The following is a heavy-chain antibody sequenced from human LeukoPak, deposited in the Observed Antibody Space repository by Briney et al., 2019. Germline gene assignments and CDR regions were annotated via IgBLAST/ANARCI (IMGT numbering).Heavy chain of an antibody. CDR3: ARDTAATFDY. V-gene: IGHV3-33*01. CDR2: IWYDGSNK. Sequence: GRSLRLSCAASGFTFSSYGKHWVRQAPGKGLEWVAVIWYDGSNKYYADSVKGRFTISRDNSKNTLYLQMNSLRAEDTAVYYCARDTAATFDYWGQGTLVTVSS. CDR1: GFTFSSYG. J-gene: IGHJ4*02. D-gene: IGHD2-2*01.